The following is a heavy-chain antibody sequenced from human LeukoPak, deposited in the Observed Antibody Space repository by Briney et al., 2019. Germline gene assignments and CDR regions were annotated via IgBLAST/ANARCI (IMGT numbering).Heavy chain of an antibody. V-gene: IGHV3-43*02. D-gene: IGHD4-17*01. CDR1: GFTFDDYA. CDR2: ISGDGDST. Sequence: PGGSLRLSCAASGFTFDDYAMHWVRPAPGKGLEWVSLISGDGDSTYYADSVKGRFTISRDNGKNSLYLQMNSLRTEDTALYYCAKDLGPSGAAWFDPWGQGTLVTVSS. J-gene: IGHJ5*02. CDR3: AKDLGPSGAAWFDP.